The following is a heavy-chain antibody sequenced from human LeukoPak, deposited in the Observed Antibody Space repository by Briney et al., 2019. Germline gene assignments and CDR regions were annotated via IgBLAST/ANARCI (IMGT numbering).Heavy chain of an antibody. D-gene: IGHD3-10*01. Sequence: SETLSLTCSVSGGSISSSNYYWSWIRQPAGKGLEWIGRIYTSESTNYNPSLKSRVTISVDPSRNQFSLKLSSVTAADTAVYYCARGLWFGDENPPYFDYWGQGILVTVSS. V-gene: IGHV4-61*02. CDR3: ARGLWFGDENPPYFDY. J-gene: IGHJ4*02. CDR2: IYTSEST. CDR1: GGSISSSNYY.